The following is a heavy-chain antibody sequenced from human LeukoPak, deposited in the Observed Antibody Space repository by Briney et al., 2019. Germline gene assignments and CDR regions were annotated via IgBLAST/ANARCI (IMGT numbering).Heavy chain of an antibody. CDR1: GFIFSDHY. D-gene: IGHD3-16*01. V-gene: IGHV3-74*01. CDR3: ARVRRGDDFNPFDY. CDR2: INGDGSET. J-gene: IGHJ4*02. Sequence: GGSLRLSCVASGFIFSDHYMSWIRHAPGKGLVWVSRINGDGSETIHADSVKGRFTISRDNAKNTLYLQMNSLRTEDTAVYYCARVRRGDDFNPFDYWGQGTLVTVSS.